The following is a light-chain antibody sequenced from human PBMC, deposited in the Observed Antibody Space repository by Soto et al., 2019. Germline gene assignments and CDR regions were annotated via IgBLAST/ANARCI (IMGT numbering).Light chain of an antibody. CDR3: QQYNSYWT. Sequence: GDRVPITCRASQSISSWLAWYQQKPGKAPKLLIYDASSLESGVPSRFSGSGSGTEFTLTISSLQPDDCATYYCQQYNSYWTFGQGTKEEIK. J-gene: IGKJ1*01. CDR2: DAS. V-gene: IGKV1-5*01. CDR1: QSISSW.